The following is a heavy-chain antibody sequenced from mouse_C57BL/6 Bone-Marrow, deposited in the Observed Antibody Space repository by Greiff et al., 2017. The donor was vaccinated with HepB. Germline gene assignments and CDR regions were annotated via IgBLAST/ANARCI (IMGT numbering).Heavy chain of an antibody. CDR2: ISNGGGST. CDR3: ARRGGNYWYFDV. D-gene: IGHD1-1*02. V-gene: IGHV5-12*01. Sequence: EVKLMESGGGLVQPGGSLKLSCAASGFTFSDYYMYWVRQTPEKRLEWVAYISNGGGSTYYPDTVKGRVTISRDNAKNTLYLQMSRLKSEDTAMYYCARRGGNYWYFDVWGTGTTVTVSS. CDR1: GFTFSDYY. J-gene: IGHJ1*03.